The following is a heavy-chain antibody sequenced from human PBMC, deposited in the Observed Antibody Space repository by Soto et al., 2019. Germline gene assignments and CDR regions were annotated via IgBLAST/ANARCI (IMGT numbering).Heavy chain of an antibody. D-gene: IGHD3-22*01. J-gene: IGHJ4*02. CDR2: ISGSGGST. Sequence: EVQLLESGGGLVQPGGSLRLSCAASGFTFSSYAMSWVRQAPGKGLEWVSAISGSGGSTYYADSVKGRFTISRDNSKNTLYLQMNSLRAEDTAVYYCAKEGMNYYDSSGYYKRGRRYFDYWGQGTLVTVSS. CDR1: GFTFSSYA. CDR3: AKEGMNYYDSSGYYKRGRRYFDY. V-gene: IGHV3-23*01.